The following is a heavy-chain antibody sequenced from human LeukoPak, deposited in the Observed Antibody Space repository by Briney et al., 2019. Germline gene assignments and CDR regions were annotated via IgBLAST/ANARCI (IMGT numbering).Heavy chain of an antibody. V-gene: IGHV3-7*03. Sequence: GGSPRLSCAASGFTFSSYGMRWVRQAPGKGLEWVANIKQDGSEKYYVGSVKGRFTISRDNAKNSLYLQMNSLRPEDTALYYCSTDPRLLMYWGHGTLVTVSS. CDR2: IKQDGSEK. D-gene: IGHD2-8*01. CDR1: GFTFSSYG. J-gene: IGHJ4*01. CDR3: STDPRLLMY.